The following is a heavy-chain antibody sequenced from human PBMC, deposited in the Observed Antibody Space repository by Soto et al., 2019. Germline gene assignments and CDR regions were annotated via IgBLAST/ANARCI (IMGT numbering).Heavy chain of an antibody. J-gene: IGHJ4*02. CDR3: AREGLGGWRYFDY. D-gene: IGHD6-19*01. CDR1: GYTFTGYY. Sequence: ASVKVSCKASGYTFTGYYMHWVRQAPGQGLEWMGWINPNSGGTNYAQKFQGWVTMTRDTSISTAYMELSRLRSDDTAVYYCAREGLGGWRYFDYWGQGTLVTVSS. CDR2: INPNSGGT. V-gene: IGHV1-2*04.